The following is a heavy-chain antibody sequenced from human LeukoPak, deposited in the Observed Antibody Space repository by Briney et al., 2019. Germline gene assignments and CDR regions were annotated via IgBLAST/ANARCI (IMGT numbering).Heavy chain of an antibody. V-gene: IGHV3-74*01. CDR2: INNDESHT. J-gene: IGHJ5*02. CDR1: GFTFSSYW. CDR3: ARDQSSSWYVAWFDR. D-gene: IGHD6-13*01. Sequence: PGGSLRLSCAASGFTFSSYWMHWVRQAPGKGLVWVSRINNDESHTTYADSVKGRFTISRDNAKNTLYLQMNSLRVEDTAVYYCARDQSSSWYVAWFDRWGQGTLVTVSS.